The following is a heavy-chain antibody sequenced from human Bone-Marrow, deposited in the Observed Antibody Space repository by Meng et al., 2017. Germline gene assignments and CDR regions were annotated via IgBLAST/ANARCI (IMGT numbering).Heavy chain of an antibody. CDR3: ARDCSSSSCSLDY. D-gene: IGHD2-2*01. CDR2: INHSGST. Sequence: QVQLQQWGGGLLKPSETLSIPCAVYGGSFSGYYWSWIRQPPGKGLEWIGEINHSGSTNYNPSLKSRVTMSVDTSKNQFSLKLSSVTAADTAVYYCARDCSSSSCSLDYWGQGTLSPSPQ. CDR1: GGSFSGYY. V-gene: IGHV4-34*01. J-gene: IGHJ4*02.